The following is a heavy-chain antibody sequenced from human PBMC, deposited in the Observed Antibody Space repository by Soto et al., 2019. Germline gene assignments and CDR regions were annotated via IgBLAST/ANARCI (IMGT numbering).Heavy chain of an antibody. J-gene: IGHJ6*02. CDR1: GFTFSSYW. V-gene: IGHV3-7*03. Sequence: PGGSLRLSCAASGFTFSSYWVSWVRQAPGKGLEWVANIKQDGSEKYYVDSVKGRFTISRDNAKNSLYLQMSSLRAEDTAVYYCARDSGWKLFYYYYGMDVWGQGTTVTVSS. CDR2: IKQDGSEK. D-gene: IGHD1-26*01. CDR3: ARDSGWKLFYYYYGMDV.